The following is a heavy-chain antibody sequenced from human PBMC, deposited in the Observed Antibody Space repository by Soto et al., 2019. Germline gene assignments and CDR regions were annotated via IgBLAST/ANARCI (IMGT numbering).Heavy chain of an antibody. V-gene: IGHV3-30-3*01. J-gene: IGHJ6*02. CDR1: GFTFSSYA. D-gene: IGHD2-15*01. CDR2: ISYDGSNK. Sequence: GGSLRLSCAASGFTFSSYAMHWVRQAPGKGLEWVAVISYDGSNKYYADSVKGRFTISRDNSKNTLYLQMNSLRAEDTAVYYCAREYCSGGSCYPPLNYYYYGMDVWGQGTTVTVSS. CDR3: AREYCSGGSCYPPLNYYYYGMDV.